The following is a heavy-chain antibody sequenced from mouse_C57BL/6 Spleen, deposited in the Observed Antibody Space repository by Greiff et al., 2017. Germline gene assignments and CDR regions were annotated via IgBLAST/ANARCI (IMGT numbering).Heavy chain of an antibody. CDR2: IWRGGST. Sequence: VKLQESGPGLVQPSQSLSITCTVSGFSLTSYGVHWVRQSPGKGLEWLGVIWRGGSTDYNAAFMSRLSITKDNSKSQVFFKMNSLQADDTAIYYCAKNTGTTVVADAMDYWGQGTSVTVSS. V-gene: IGHV2-5*01. D-gene: IGHD1-1*01. J-gene: IGHJ4*01. CDR1: GFSLTSYG. CDR3: AKNTGTTVVADAMDY.